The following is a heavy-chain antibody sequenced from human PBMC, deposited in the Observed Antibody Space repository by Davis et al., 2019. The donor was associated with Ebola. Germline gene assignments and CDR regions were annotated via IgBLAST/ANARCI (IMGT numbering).Heavy chain of an antibody. V-gene: IGHV4-34*01. D-gene: IGHD2-2*01. CDR1: GGSISGYY. CDR3: ASPHQIRGKNFFDC. CDR2: IDHRGDT. Sequence: PSETLSLTCTVSGGSISGYYWSWIRQPPGKGLEWIGEIDHRGDTKYNPSLKSRATLSIDTSRKQFSLKLTSVTAADTAVYYCASPHQIRGKNFFDCWGQGTLVTVSS. J-gene: IGHJ4*02.